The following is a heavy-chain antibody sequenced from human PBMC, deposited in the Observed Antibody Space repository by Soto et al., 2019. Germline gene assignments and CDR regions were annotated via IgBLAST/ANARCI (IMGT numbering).Heavy chain of an antibody. J-gene: IGHJ5*01. D-gene: IGHD2-15*01. CDR3: VRTPTSPRRFDS. CDR2: IYYSGLT. V-gene: IGHV4-61*01. Sequence: SETLSLTCTVSGGSVSSGRYYWSWIRQPPGKGLEWIGYIYYSGLTNYSPSLKSRVAISIDTSKNQFSLILSSVTAADTAVYYCVRTPTSPRRFDSWGQGTLVTVS. CDR1: GGSVSSGRYY.